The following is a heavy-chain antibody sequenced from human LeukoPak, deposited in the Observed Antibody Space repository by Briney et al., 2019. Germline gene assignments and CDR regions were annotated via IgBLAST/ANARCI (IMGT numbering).Heavy chain of an antibody. D-gene: IGHD1-26*01. CDR2: IYYKGNT. J-gene: IGHJ4*02. CDR1: GGSIYSHY. Sequence: PSETLSLTCAVSGGSIYSHYWGWIRQPPGKGLEWIGDIYYKGNTNYNPSLKSRVTISVDTSKNQFSLKLSSVTAADTAVYYCARDPGGGGATGYRGQGTLVTVSS. V-gene: IGHV4-59*11. CDR3: ARDPGGGGATGY.